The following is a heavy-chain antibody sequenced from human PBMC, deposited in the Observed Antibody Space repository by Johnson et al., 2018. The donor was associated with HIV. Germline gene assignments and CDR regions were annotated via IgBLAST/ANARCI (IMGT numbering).Heavy chain of an antibody. D-gene: IGHD3-3*01. V-gene: IGHV3-30-3*01. J-gene: IGHJ3*02. Sequence: QVQLVESGGGLVQPGRSLRLSCAASGFTFSSYAMHWVRQAPGKGLEWVAVISYDGSNKYYADSVKGRFTISRDNSKNTLYLQMNSLRAEDTAVYYCAREAYYARAFDMWGQGTMVTVSS. CDR2: ISYDGSNK. CDR3: AREAYYARAFDM. CDR1: GFTFSSYA.